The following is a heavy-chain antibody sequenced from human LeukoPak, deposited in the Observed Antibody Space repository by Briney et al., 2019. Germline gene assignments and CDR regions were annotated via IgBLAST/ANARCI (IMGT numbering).Heavy chain of an antibody. J-gene: IGHJ4*02. D-gene: IGHD6-19*01. V-gene: IGHV3-11*01. Sequence: PGGSLRLSCAASGFTFSNAWMSWVRQAPGKGLEWVSYISGSGSTIFYANSVKGRFTISRDNAKNSLYLQMNSLRAEDTAVYYCARDLKAVSATGDWGQGTLVTVSS. CDR2: ISGSGSTI. CDR1: GFTFSNAW. CDR3: ARDLKAVSATGD.